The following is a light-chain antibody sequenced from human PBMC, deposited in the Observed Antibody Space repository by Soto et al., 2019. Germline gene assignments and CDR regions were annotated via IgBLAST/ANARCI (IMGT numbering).Light chain of an antibody. CDR1: QSVISSY. CDR2: GAS. Sequence: EIVMTQSPATLSVSPGERATLSCRASQSVISSYFAWYQQKPGQAPRLLIYGASSRATGIPDRFSGSGSGTDFTLTIDRLEPEDFAVYHCQHYGTTPLTFGGGTKVDIK. CDR3: QHYGTTPLT. J-gene: IGKJ4*01. V-gene: IGKV3-20*01.